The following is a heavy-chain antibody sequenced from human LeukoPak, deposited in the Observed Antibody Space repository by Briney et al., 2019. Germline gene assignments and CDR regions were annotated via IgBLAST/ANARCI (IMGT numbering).Heavy chain of an antibody. Sequence: GGSLRLSCAASGFTFSSYAMSWVRQAPGKGLEWVANIKQDGSEKYYVDSVKGRFTISRDNAKNSLYLQMNSLRAEDTAVYYCARDYSTIFDYWGQGTLVTVSS. V-gene: IGHV3-7*01. CDR1: GFTFSSYA. D-gene: IGHD5/OR15-5a*01. J-gene: IGHJ4*02. CDR2: IKQDGSEK. CDR3: ARDYSTIFDY.